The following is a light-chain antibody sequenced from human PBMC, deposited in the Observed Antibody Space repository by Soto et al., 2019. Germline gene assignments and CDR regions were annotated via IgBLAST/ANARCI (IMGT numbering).Light chain of an antibody. CDR2: WAS. V-gene: IGKV4-1*01. Sequence: DIVMTQSPDSLAVSLCERATINCKSSQSVLYSSNNKDYLAWYQQKPGKPPKLLIYWASTPESGVPDRLSGSGSGTDFTLTIRSLQAEDLAVYYCQQYYSTPTFGQGTKVDIK. J-gene: IGKJ1*01. CDR1: QSVLYSSNNKDY. CDR3: QQYYSTPT.